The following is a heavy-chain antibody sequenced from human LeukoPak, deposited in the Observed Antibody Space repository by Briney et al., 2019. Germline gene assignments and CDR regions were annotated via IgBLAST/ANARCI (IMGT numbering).Heavy chain of an antibody. CDR3: ARRSVNFDFDY. D-gene: IGHD4-23*01. CDR2: NYYSGST. Sequence: SETLSLTCTVSGGSFSSYYWSWIRQPPGKGLEWIGYNYYSGSTDYNPSLKSRVTISVETSKNQFSLKLSSVTAADTAVYYCARRSVNFDFDYWGQGTLVTVSS. CDR1: GGSFSSYY. V-gene: IGHV4-59*12. J-gene: IGHJ4*02.